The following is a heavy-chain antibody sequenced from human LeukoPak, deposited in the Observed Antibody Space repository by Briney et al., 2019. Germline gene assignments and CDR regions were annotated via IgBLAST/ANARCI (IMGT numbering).Heavy chain of an antibody. J-gene: IGHJ5*02. V-gene: IGHV4-39*01. D-gene: IGHD6-13*01. CDR3: AENEGGGAAGLGRWFAP. Sequence: SETLSLTCTVSGGSISSNSYYWGWIRQPPGKGLEWIGSIYYSGRTYYNPSLKSRVTISVDTSKNQFSLKLTSVTAANTAVYYCAENEGGGAAGLGRWFAPWGQGTLVTVSS. CDR1: GGSISSNSYY. CDR2: IYYSGRT.